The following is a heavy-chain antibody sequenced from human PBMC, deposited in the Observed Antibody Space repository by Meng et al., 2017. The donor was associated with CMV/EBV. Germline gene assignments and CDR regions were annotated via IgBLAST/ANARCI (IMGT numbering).Heavy chain of an antibody. D-gene: IGHD3-3*01. CDR3: AREPPGQYYDFWSGSGNIDY. CDR1: GFTFRSYW. J-gene: IGHJ4*02. V-gene: IGHV3-7*01. Sequence: GESLKISCAASGFTFRSYWMSWVRQAPGKGLEWVANIKQDGSEKYYGDSVKGRFTISRDNAKSSLYLQMNSLRAEDTAVYYCAREPPGQYYDFWSGSGNIDYWGQGTLVTVSS. CDR2: IKQDGSEK.